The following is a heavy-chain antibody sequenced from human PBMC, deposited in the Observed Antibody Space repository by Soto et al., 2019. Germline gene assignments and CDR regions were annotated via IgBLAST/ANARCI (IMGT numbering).Heavy chain of an antibody. Sequence: EVQLLESGGGLVEPGGSLRLSCAASGFTFSSYAMSWVRQAPGKGLEWVSAISGSGGSTYYADSVKGRFTISRDDSKNTLYLQMNSLRAEDTAVYYCEKQPNSGVPTYNWFDPWGQGTLVTVSS. J-gene: IGHJ5*02. CDR3: EKQPNSGVPTYNWFDP. CDR1: GFTFSSYA. D-gene: IGHD3-10*01. V-gene: IGHV3-23*01. CDR2: ISGSGGST.